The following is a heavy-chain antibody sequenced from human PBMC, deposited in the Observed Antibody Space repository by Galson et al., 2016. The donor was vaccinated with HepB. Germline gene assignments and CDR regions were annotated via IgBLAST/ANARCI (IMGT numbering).Heavy chain of an antibody. Sequence: SLRLSCAGSGFIFRNYGMHWVRQAPGKGLEWVAADSMDGRRKFYADSVKGRFTISRDNSTNMLFLQMGSLRPDDTAVYYCAKRHEYCPPVGCSVDYWGQGTLVSVSS. J-gene: IGHJ4*02. D-gene: IGHD2/OR15-2a*01. CDR1: GFIFRNYG. CDR2: DSMDGRRK. V-gene: IGHV3-30*18. CDR3: AKRHEYCPPVGCSVDY.